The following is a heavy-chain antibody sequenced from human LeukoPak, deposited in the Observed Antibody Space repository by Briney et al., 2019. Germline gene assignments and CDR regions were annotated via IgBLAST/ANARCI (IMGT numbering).Heavy chain of an antibody. J-gene: IGHJ5*02. V-gene: IGHV1-2*02. CDR3: ARVSYRCSSTSCYPNWFDP. Sequence: ASVKVSCKASAYPFIAYYIHWVRQAPGQGLEWMGWINPNSGGTNYAQKFQGRVTMTRDTSISTAYMELSRLRSDDTAVYYCARVSYRCSSTSCYPNWFDPWGQGTLVTVSS. CDR1: AYPFIAYY. CDR2: INPNSGGT. D-gene: IGHD2-2*01.